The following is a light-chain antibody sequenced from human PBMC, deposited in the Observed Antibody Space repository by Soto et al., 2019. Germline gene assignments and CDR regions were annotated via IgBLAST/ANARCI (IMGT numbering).Light chain of an antibody. J-gene: IGKJ5*01. Sequence: EVVMTQSPATLSVSPGETATLSCRASQGVGSNLAWYQQEPGQAPRLLIYGASTSATDIPARFSGRGSETEFTLTISSLQSEDFAVYYCQQYKNWPPITFGQGTRLEIK. CDR1: QGVGSN. CDR2: GAS. CDR3: QQYKNWPPIT. V-gene: IGKV3-15*01.